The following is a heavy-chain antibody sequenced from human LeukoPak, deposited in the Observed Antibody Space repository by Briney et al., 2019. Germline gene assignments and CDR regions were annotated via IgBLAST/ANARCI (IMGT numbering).Heavy chain of an antibody. CDR3: ARGTDGGGSYHRSFDY. Sequence: NPSETLSLTCAVYGGSFSGYYWSWIRQPPGKGLEWIGEINHSGSTNYNPSLKSRVTISVDTSKNQFSLKLSSVTAADTAVYYCARGTDGGGSYHRSFDYWGQGTLVTVPS. D-gene: IGHD1-26*01. J-gene: IGHJ4*02. V-gene: IGHV4-34*01. CDR1: GGSFSGYY. CDR2: INHSGST.